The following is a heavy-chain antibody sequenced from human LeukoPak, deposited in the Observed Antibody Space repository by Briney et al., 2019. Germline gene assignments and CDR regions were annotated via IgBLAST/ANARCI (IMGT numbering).Heavy chain of an antibody. CDR2: IHSDGSTT. D-gene: IGHD3-16*01. CDR1: GFTFSSTW. J-gene: IGHJ4*02. Sequence: GGSLRLCCAASGFTFSSTWMHWFRHVPGKGPVWVSRIHSDGSTTIYADSVKGRFTISRDNARNTLYLQMNSLRAEDTAVYYCVRDRYYVPDYWGQGTLVTVSS. CDR3: VRDRYYVPDY. V-gene: IGHV3-74*01.